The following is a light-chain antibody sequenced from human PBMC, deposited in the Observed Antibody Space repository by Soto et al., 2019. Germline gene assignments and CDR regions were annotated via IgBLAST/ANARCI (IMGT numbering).Light chain of an antibody. V-gene: IGKV3-20*01. CDR3: QQYGSSPRT. CDR2: GAS. CDR1: QSVSSSY. Sequence: EIVLTQAPGTLSLSPGERATLSCRASQSVSSSYLAWYQQKLGQAPRLLIYGASSRATDIPDRFSGSGSGTDFTLTISRLEPEDFAVYYCQQYGSSPRTFGQGIKVDIK. J-gene: IGKJ1*01.